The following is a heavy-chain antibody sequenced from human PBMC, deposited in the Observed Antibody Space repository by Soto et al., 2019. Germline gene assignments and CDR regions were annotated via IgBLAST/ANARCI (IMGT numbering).Heavy chain of an antibody. V-gene: IGHV4-31*03. J-gene: IGHJ4*02. CDR3: ARVDQAKGAFDY. CDR2: IYYSGTT. CDR1: GGSISSGGYY. Sequence: SETLSLTCTVSGGSISSGGYYWSWIRQHPGKGLEWIGYIYYSGTTYYNPSLKSRVTISVDTSKNQFSLKLRSVTAADTAVYYCARVDQAKGAFDYWGQGNLVTVSS.